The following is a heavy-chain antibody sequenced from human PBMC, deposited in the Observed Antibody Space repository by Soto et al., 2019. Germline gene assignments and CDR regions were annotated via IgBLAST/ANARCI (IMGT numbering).Heavy chain of an antibody. CDR1: GFTFSSYA. V-gene: IGHV3-64*02. Sequence: GGSLRLSCAASGFTFSSYAMHLVRQAPGKGLEYVSSISSNGGSTYYADSVKGRFTISTDNSKNTLYLQMGSLRAEDMAVYYCARDEAAAGYYYGMDVWGQGTTVTVSS. CDR3: ARDEAAAGYYYGMDV. CDR2: ISSNGGST. J-gene: IGHJ6*02. D-gene: IGHD6-13*01.